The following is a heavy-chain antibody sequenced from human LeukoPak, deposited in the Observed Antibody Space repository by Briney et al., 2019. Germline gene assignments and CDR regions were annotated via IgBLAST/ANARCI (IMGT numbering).Heavy chain of an antibody. CDR3: AREVRYFAWSHRFDP. J-gene: IGHJ5*02. Sequence: SETLSLTCAVYGGSFSGYYWSWIRQPPGKGLEWIGEINHSGSTNYNPSLKSRVTISVDTSKNQFSLKLSSVTAADTAVYYCAREVRYFAWSHRFDPWGQGTLVTVSS. D-gene: IGHD3-9*01. CDR2: INHSGST. V-gene: IGHV4-34*01. CDR1: GGSFSGYY.